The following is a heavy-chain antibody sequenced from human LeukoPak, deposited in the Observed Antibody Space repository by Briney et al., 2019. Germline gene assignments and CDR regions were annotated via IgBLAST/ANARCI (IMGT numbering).Heavy chain of an antibody. Sequence: GGSLRLSCAASGFTVSSNYMSWVRQAPGKGLEWVSVIYSGGTTYYADSVKGRFTISRDNSKNTLYLQMNSLRAEDTAVYYCARTYSSSWEYWGQGTLVTVSS. CDR3: ARTYSSSWEY. V-gene: IGHV3-66*01. CDR2: IYSGGTT. J-gene: IGHJ4*02. D-gene: IGHD6-13*01. CDR1: GFTVSSNY.